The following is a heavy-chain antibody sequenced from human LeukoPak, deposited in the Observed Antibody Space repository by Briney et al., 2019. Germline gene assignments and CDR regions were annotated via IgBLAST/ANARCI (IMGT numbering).Heavy chain of an antibody. V-gene: IGHV2-5*02. CDR1: WFSPSTTGVG. Sequence: SGPTLVKPTQTLTLSCTFSWFSPSTTGVGVGWIRQPPGKALEWLAVIYSADDKRYRPSLKSRLTISADTSKNRVVLTMTNLDHEDTGTYYCAHSPRNTWYFDYWGQGTLVTVSS. J-gene: IGHJ4*02. CDR3: AHSPRNTWYFDY. CDR2: IYSADDK.